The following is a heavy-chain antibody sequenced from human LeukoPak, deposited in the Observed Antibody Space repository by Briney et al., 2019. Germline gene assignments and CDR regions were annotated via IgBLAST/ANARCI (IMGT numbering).Heavy chain of an antibody. Sequence: GESLKISCKGSGYSFTSYWIGWVRQMPGKGLEGMGIIYPGHSATRYSPSLQAQVTISADKSISTAYLQWSSLKASDTAMYYCARLSSGSWYLGWFDPWGQGTLVTVSS. V-gene: IGHV5-51*01. CDR2: IYPGHSAT. CDR3: ARLSSGSWYLGWFDP. D-gene: IGHD6-13*01. CDR1: GYSFTSYW. J-gene: IGHJ5*02.